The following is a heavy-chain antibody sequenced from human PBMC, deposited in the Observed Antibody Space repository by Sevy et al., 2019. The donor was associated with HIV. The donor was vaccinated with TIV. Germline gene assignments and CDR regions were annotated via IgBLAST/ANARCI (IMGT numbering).Heavy chain of an antibody. CDR1: GGSFSGYY. CDR3: ARHPGIAAAGPFDP. CDR2: INHSGST. V-gene: IGHV4-34*01. D-gene: IGHD6-13*01. J-gene: IGHJ5*02. Sequence: SETLSLTCAVYGGSFSGYYWSWIRQPPGKGLEWIGEINHSGSTNYNPSLKSRVTISVDTSKNQFSLKLGSVTAADTAVYYCARHPGIAAAGPFDPWGQGTLVTVSS.